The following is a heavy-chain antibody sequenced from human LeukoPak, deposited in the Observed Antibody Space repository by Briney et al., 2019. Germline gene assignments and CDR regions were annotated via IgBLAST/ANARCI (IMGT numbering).Heavy chain of an antibody. V-gene: IGHV3-48*02. CDR1: GFIFSNFG. CDR2: ISSVSSDI. D-gene: IGHD1-26*01. CDR3: ARDLHSGAYTFDY. Sequence: GSLRLSCAASGFIFSNFGMNWVRQAPGKGLEWVSYISSVSSDIHYADSVKGRFTISRDNVQNSLYLQMNSLRDEDTAVYYCARDLHSGAYTFDYWGQGALVTVSS. J-gene: IGHJ4*02.